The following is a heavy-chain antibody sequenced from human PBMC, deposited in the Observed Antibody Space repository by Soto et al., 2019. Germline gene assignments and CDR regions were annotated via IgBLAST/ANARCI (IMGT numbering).Heavy chain of an antibody. CDR1: GYTFTSYG. V-gene: IGHV1-18*01. CDR3: ARGEGLRYFDWLLSSRFDP. Sequence: ASVKVSCKASGYTFTSYGISWVRQSPVQGLEWMGWISAYNGNTNYAQKLQGRVTMTTDTSTSTAYMELRSLRSDDTAVYYCARGEGLRYFDWLLSSRFDPWGQGTLVTVSS. D-gene: IGHD3-9*01. J-gene: IGHJ5*02. CDR2: ISAYNGNT.